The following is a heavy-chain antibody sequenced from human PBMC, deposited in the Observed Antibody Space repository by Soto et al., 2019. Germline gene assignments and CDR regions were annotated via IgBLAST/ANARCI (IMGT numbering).Heavy chain of an antibody. Sequence: ASVKVSCKASGDTFTDYYIHWVRQAPGQGLEWMGTVNPSGGHTTYAQHFLGRVTMTRDTSTSTLYMELASLTSDDTAVFYCARGGHVVVVPAALDYWGQGTLVTVSS. CDR2: VNPSGGHT. V-gene: IGHV1-46*01. D-gene: IGHD2-21*02. CDR1: GDTFTDYY. CDR3: ARGGHVVVVPAALDY. J-gene: IGHJ4*02.